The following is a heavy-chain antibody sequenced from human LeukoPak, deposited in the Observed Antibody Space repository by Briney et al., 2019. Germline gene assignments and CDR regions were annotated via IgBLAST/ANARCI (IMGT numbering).Heavy chain of an antibody. CDR2: ISTSSGFI. V-gene: IGHV3-21*05. D-gene: IGHD2-2*01. CDR3: ARGAFNTSPDY. Sequence: GGSLRLSCAASGFSFSSYSMNWVRQAPGKGREWISYISTSSGFISYADSVKGRFTISRDNAKNSLYLQMNSLRAEDTAVYYCARGAFNTSPDYWGQGILVTVSS. J-gene: IGHJ4*02. CDR1: GFSFSSYS.